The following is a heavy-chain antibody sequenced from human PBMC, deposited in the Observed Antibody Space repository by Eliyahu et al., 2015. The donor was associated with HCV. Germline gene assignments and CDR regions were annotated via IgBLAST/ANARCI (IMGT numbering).Heavy chain of an antibody. D-gene: IGHD5-24*01. CDR1: GGSISSGSYY. CDR3: ARGNVGEMATIRSVYYFDY. Sequence: VSGGSISSGSYYWSWIRQSAGKGLEWIGRIYTSGSTNYNPSLKSRVTISVDTSKNQFSLKLSSVTAADTAVYYCARGNVGEMATIRSVYYFDYWAQGTLVTVSS. J-gene: IGHJ4*02. V-gene: IGHV4-61*02. CDR2: IYTSGST.